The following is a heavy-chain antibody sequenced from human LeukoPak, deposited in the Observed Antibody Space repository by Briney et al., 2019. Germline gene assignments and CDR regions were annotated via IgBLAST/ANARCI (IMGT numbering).Heavy chain of an antibody. CDR3: AREPGYCSGDSCYEFDY. CDR1: GGFSSSYY. V-gene: IGHV4-4*07. CDR2: IYISGNT. D-gene: IGHD2-15*01. Sequence: SETLSLTCTVSGGFSSSYYWSWIRQPAGKGLEWIGRIYISGNTNYNPSLKSRVTMSVDTSQNQFSLNLTSVTAADTAVYYCAREPGYCSGDSCYEFDYWGQGTLVTVSS. J-gene: IGHJ4*02.